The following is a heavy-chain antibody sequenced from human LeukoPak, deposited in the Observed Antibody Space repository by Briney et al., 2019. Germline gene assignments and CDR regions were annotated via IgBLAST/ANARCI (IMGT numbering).Heavy chain of an antibody. CDR3: AKDLAGYGSNPFDY. J-gene: IGHJ4*02. CDR1: GFTFSSYA. D-gene: IGHD6-13*01. V-gene: IGHV3-23*01. Sequence: GGSLRLSCAASGFTFSSYAMNWVRQAPGKGLEWVSAISGGGGSTYYADSVKGRFTISRDNSKNTLYLQMNSLRVEDTAVYYCAKDLAGYGSNPFDYWGQGTLVTVSS. CDR2: ISGGGGST.